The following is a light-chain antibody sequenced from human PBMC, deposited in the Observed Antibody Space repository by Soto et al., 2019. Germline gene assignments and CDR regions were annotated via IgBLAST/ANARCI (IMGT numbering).Light chain of an antibody. V-gene: IGKV3-20*01. CDR1: ESFSLNY. J-gene: IGKJ1*01. CDR2: CXS. CDR3: HQYGRATWT. Sequence: EIVLTQSPGTLSLSAGERATISXRASESFSLNYLAWYQHKPGXPPRXXXVCXSNRATAIPDRLSGSGSETDFTLTISRVDPEDFAVYYCHQYGRATWTLGQGTKVDIK.